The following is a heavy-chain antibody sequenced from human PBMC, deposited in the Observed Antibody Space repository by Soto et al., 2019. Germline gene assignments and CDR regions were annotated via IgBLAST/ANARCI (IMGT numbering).Heavy chain of an antibody. CDR2: IYYSGST. Sequence: PSETLSLTCTVSGGSISSYSWSWIRQPPGKGLEWIGYIYYSGSTNYNPSLKSRVTISVDTSKNQFSLKLSSVTAADTAVYYCARLNFDRAYAGGAYYYGMDVWGQGTTVTVSS. J-gene: IGHJ6*02. CDR3: ARLNFDRAYAGGAYYYGMDV. V-gene: IGHV4-59*01. D-gene: IGHD3-9*01. CDR1: GGSISSYS.